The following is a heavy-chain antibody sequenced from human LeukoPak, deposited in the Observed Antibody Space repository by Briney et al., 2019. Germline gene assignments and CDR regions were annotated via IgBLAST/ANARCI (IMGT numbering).Heavy chain of an antibody. V-gene: IGHV1-2*02. CDR3: VRDARICSGGRCYPGNWFDP. D-gene: IGHD2-15*01. CDR2: INPNNGGT. CDR1: GYTFTGYY. J-gene: IGHJ5*02. Sequence: RGASVKVSCKASGYTFTGYYIHWVRQAPGQGLEWMGWINPNNGGTDYAQKFQDRVTMTRDTSISTAYMELIRLRFDDTAVYYCVRDARICSGGRCYPGNWFDPWGQGTLVSVSS.